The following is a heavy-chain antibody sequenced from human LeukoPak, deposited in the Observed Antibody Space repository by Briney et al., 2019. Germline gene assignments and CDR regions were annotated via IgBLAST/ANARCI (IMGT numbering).Heavy chain of an antibody. CDR2: IIPIFGTA. D-gene: IGHD3-10*01. Sequence: SVKVSCKASGGTFSSYAISWVRQAPGQGLEWMGGIIPIFGTANYAQKFQGRVTITADESTSTAYMELSSLRSEDTAVYYCATSPYYGSGSRLDYWGPGTLVTVSS. J-gene: IGHJ4*02. CDR3: ATSPYYGSGSRLDY. CDR1: GGTFSSYA. V-gene: IGHV1-69*01.